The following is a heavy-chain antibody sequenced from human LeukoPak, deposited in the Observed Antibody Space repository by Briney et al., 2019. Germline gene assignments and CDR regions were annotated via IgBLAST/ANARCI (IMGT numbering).Heavy chain of an antibody. Sequence: PGGSLRLSCAASGFTFSSYGMNWVRQAPGKGLEWVSAISGDGSNTYYADSVKGRFTISRDNSKNTLYLQMNSLRAEDTAVYYCAKDKGSYDCWSGYYDYWGQGTRVTVSS. CDR3: AKDKGSYDCWSGYYDY. V-gene: IGHV3-23*01. D-gene: IGHD3-3*01. J-gene: IGHJ4*02. CDR2: ISGDGSNT. CDR1: GFTFSSYG.